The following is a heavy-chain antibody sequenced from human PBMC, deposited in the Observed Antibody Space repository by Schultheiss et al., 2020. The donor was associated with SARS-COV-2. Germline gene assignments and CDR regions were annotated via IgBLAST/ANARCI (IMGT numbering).Heavy chain of an antibody. CDR2: INSDGSST. D-gene: IGHD6-6*01. V-gene: IGHV3-74*01. CDR1: GFTFDDYA. Sequence: GGSLRLSCAASGFTFDDYAMHWVRQAPGKGLEWVSRINSDGSSTSYADSVKGRFTISRDNAKNSLYLQMNSLRAEDTAVYYCARDRFGSSSYSYYYGMDVWGQGTTVTVSS. CDR3: ARDRFGSSSYSYYYGMDV. J-gene: IGHJ6*02.